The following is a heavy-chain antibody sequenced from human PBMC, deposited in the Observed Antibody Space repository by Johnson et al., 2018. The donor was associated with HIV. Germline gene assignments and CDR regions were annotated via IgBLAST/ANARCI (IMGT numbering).Heavy chain of an antibody. CDR1: GFTFSNAW. V-gene: IGHV3-15*01. Sequence: VQLVESGGGLVTPGGSLRLSCAASGFTFSNAWMSWVRQAPGKGLEWIGRIKSKTDGGTTDYAAPVQGRFTISRDDSKNTLYLQMNSLKAEDTAVYYCAKVSSWYFLRAFDIWGQGTMVTVSS. D-gene: IGHD6-13*01. CDR3: AKVSSWYFLRAFDI. J-gene: IGHJ3*02. CDR2: IKSKTDGGTT.